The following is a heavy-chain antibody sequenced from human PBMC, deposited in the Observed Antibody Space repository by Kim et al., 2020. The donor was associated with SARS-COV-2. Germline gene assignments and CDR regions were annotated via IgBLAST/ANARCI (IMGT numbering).Heavy chain of an antibody. V-gene: IGHV3-30*18. Sequence: GGSLRLSCAASGFTFSSYGMHWVRQAPGKGLEWVAVISYDGSNKYYADSVKGRFTISRDNSKNTLYLQMNSLRAEDTAVYYCAKAMVRGEPFDYWGQGTLVTVSS. J-gene: IGHJ4*02. CDR2: ISYDGSNK. CDR3: AKAMVRGEPFDY. D-gene: IGHD3-10*01. CDR1: GFTFSSYG.